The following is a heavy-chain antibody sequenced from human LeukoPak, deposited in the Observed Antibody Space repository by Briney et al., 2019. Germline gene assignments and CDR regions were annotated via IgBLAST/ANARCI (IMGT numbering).Heavy chain of an antibody. J-gene: IGHJ6*03. CDR2: ISGSGGST. V-gene: IGHV3-23*01. D-gene: IGHD2-2*01. CDR1: GFTFSSYA. Sequence: PGGSLRLSCAASGFTFSSYAMSWVRQAPGKGLEWVSAISGSGGSTYYADSVKGRFTISRDNSKNTLYLQMNSLGAEDTAVYYCAKDRADIVVVPAAMYYYYYYYMDVWGKGTTVTVSS. CDR3: AKDRADIVVVPAAMYYYYYYYMDV.